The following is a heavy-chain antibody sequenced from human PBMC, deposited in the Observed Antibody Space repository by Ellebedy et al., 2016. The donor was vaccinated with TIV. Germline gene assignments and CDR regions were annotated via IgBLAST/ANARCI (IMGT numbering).Heavy chain of an antibody. J-gene: IGHJ5*02. Sequence: ASVKVSCKGSGYSFSTYWIVWLRQMPGKGLEWMGNIYPDDSDTRYSPSFQGLVTMSVDKSISTAYLQWSSLKASDSAMYYCVRSLNWYDPWGQGTLVTVSP. CDR3: VRSLNWYDP. V-gene: IGHV5-51*01. D-gene: IGHD5/OR15-5a*01. CDR2: IYPDDSDT. CDR1: GYSFSTYW.